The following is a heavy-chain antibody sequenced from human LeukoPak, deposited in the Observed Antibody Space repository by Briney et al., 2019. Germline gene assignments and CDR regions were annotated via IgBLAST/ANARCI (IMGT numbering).Heavy chain of an antibody. CDR2: ISGSGGST. J-gene: IGHJ4*02. Sequence: GGSLRLSCAASGFTFNKYSMNWVRQAPGKGLEWVSAISGSGGSTYYADSVKGRFTISRDNSKNTLYLQMNSLRAEDTAVYYCARVRWELQIDYWGQGTLVTVSS. CDR3: ARVRWELQIDY. V-gene: IGHV3-23*01. CDR1: GFTFNKYS. D-gene: IGHD2-15*01.